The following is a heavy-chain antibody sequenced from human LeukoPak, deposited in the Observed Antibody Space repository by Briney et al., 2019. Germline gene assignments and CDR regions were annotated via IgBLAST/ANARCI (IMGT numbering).Heavy chain of an antibody. CDR3: ARVMNREGTNY. CDR2: INPNSGGT. V-gene: IGHV1-2*02. J-gene: IGHJ4*02. CDR1: GYTFTGYY. D-gene: IGHD1-14*01. Sequence: EASVKVSCKASGYTFTGYYMHWVRQAPGQGLEWMGWINPNSGGTNYAQKFQGRVTMTRDTSISTAYMELKRLRSDDTAVYYCARVMNREGTNYWGQGTPVTVSS.